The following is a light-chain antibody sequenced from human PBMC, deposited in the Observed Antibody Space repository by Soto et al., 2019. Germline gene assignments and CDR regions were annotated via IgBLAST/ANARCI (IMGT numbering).Light chain of an antibody. J-gene: IGKJ5*01. V-gene: IGKV1-5*01. CDR3: QQYYSYPQIT. Sequence: DIQMTQSPSTLSASVGDRVTITCRASQSISSWLAWYQQKPGKAPKLLIYAASTLQSGVPSRFSGSGSGTDFTLTISCLQSEDFATYYGQQYYSYPQITVGQGTRLEIK. CDR1: QSISSW. CDR2: AAS.